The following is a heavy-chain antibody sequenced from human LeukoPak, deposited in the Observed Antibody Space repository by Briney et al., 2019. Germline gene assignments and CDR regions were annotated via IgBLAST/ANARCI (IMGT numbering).Heavy chain of an antibody. CDR1: GYTFTGYY. Sequence: ASVKVSCKASGYTFTGYYIHWVRQAPGQGLEWMGWISAYSGDTNYAQRLQGRVTMTTDTSTTTAYMELRSLRSDDTAVYYCVRSVGGRDLRDLEDFWGQGTLVTVSS. J-gene: IGHJ4*02. V-gene: IGHV1-18*01. CDR2: ISAYSGDT. D-gene: IGHD4-17*01. CDR3: VRSVGGRDLRDLEDF.